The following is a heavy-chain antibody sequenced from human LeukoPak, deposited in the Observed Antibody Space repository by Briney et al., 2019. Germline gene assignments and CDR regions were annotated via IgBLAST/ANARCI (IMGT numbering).Heavy chain of an antibody. J-gene: IGHJ4*01. V-gene: IGHV3-66*04. Sequence: GGSLRLSCAASGFPVSSNYMSWVRQAPGKGLEWVSVIYSGGSTYYADSVQGRFAISRDYSTNTLFLQMNSLRDEDMAVYYCARPTRDVSGWLGYYFEYWGHGALVTVSS. CDR1: GFPVSSNY. D-gene: IGHD6-19*01. CDR2: IYSGGST. CDR3: ARPTRDVSGWLGYYFEY.